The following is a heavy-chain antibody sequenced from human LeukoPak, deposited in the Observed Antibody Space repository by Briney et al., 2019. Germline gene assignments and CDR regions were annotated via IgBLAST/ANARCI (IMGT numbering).Heavy chain of an antibody. D-gene: IGHD2-2*02. CDR3: TTDYGEYCSGTTCYKGS. J-gene: IGHJ5*02. CDR2: IKGKTDGETT. V-gene: IGHV3-15*01. CDR1: GISFSNAW. Sequence: PGGSLRLSCTASGISFSNAWMSWVRRAPGRGLEWVGRIKGKTDGETTDYAAPVKGRFTISRDDSKNTVYLQMNSLKTGDTAVYYCTTDYGEYCSGTTCYKGSWGQGTLVTVSS.